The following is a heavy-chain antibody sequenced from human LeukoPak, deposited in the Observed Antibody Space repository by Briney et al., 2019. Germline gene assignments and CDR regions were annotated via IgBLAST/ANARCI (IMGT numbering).Heavy chain of an antibody. CDR2: IYSSGST. V-gene: IGHV4-4*07. CDR1: GGSISGYY. J-gene: IGHJ6*02. CDR3: AREGGYDFDGGSYRHGMNV. D-gene: IGHD5-12*01. Sequence: SETLSLTCNVSGGSISGYYWSWIRQPAGKGLQWIGRIYSSGSTNYNPSLKSRVTMSVDTSKNQFSLRLSFVTAADTAVYYCAREGGYDFDGGSYRHGMNVWGQGTTVTVSS.